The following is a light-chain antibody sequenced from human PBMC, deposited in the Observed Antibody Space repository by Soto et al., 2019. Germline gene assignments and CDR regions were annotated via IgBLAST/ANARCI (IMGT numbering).Light chain of an antibody. CDR3: QQYGSSPLT. J-gene: IGKJ3*01. CDR2: GAS. V-gene: IGKV3-20*01. Sequence: EIVLTQSPGTLSLSPGERATLSCRASQSVGSYLAWYQQKPGQAPRLLIYGASSRATGIPDRFSGSGSGTDLTLTISRLEPEDVAVYYCQQYGSSPLTFGPGTKVDIK. CDR1: QSVGSY.